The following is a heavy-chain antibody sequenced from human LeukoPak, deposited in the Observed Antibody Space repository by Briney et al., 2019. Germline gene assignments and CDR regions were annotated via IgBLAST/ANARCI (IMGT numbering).Heavy chain of an antibody. CDR3: AISAVDYFYYFDY. J-gene: IGHJ4*02. Sequence: SVKVSCKASGGTFSSYAISWVRQAPGQGLEWMGGIIPIFGTANYAQKFQGRVTITADESTSTAYMELSSLRSEDTAVYYCAISAVDYFYYFDYWGQGTLITVSS. CDR1: GGTFSSYA. CDR2: IIPIFGTA. D-gene: IGHD2/OR15-2a*01. V-gene: IGHV1-69*13.